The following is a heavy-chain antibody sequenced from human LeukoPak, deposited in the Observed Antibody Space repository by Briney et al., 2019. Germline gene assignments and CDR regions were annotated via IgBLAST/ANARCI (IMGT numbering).Heavy chain of an antibody. Sequence: SETLSLTCTVSGGSVSSYYWSWIRQPPGKGLEWIGYIYYAGNTNYNPSLKSRVTISIDTSKNQFSLNLSSVTAADTAVYYCARGTVITDGDYWGQGTLVTVSS. CDR3: ARGTVITDGDY. CDR2: IYYAGNT. V-gene: IGHV4-59*02. CDR1: GGSVSSYY. J-gene: IGHJ4*02. D-gene: IGHD3-22*01.